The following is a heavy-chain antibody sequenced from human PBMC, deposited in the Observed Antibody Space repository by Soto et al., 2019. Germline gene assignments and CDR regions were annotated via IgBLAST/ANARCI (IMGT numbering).Heavy chain of an antibody. Sequence: WGVLILSCAASGFTFSSYAMSWVRQAPGKGLEWVSSLSGSGGSTYYADSVKGRFTISRDNSKNTLFLQMNSLRAEDTAVYYCAKGVGTYDFWSGQWFDPWGQGNLVTVSS. D-gene: IGHD3-3*01. CDR2: LSGSGGST. CDR1: GFTFSSYA. J-gene: IGHJ5*02. V-gene: IGHV3-23*01. CDR3: AKGVGTYDFWSGQWFDP.